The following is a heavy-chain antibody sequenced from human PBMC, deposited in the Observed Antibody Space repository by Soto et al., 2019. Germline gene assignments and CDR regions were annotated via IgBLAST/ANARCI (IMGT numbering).Heavy chain of an antibody. D-gene: IGHD6-13*01. CDR2: ISAYNGNT. Sequence: QVQLVQSGAEVKKPGASVKVSCKASGYTFTSYGISWVRQAPGQGLEWMGWISAYNGNTNYAQKLQGRVTMTTDTSTSTAYMELRSLRSDDTAVYYCARDLIYSSSWDPYSYGMDVWGQGTTVTVSS. J-gene: IGHJ6*02. CDR3: ARDLIYSSSWDPYSYGMDV. V-gene: IGHV1-18*01. CDR1: GYTFTSYG.